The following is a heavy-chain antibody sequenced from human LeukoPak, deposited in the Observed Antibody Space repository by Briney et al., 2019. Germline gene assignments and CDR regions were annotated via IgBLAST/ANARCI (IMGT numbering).Heavy chain of an antibody. D-gene: IGHD1-26*01. CDR1: GFTFSNFA. CDR3: ARVPIGGASAWFDP. V-gene: IGHV3-48*02. J-gene: IGHJ5*02. CDR2: ISSSSSTI. Sequence: GGSLRLSCAASGFTFSNFAMNWVRQAPGKGLEWVSYISSSSSTIYYADSVKGRFTISRDNAKNSLYLQMNSLRDEDTAVYYCARVPIGGASAWFDPWGQGTLVTVSS.